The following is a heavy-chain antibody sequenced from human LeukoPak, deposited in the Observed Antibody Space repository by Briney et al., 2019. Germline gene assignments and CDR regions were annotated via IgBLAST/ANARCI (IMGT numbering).Heavy chain of an antibody. CDR1: GGSISSYY. CDR3: ARSEETDGYNPDY. J-gene: IGHJ4*02. V-gene: IGHV4-59*01. Sequence: PSETLSLTCTVSGGSISSYYWGWIRQPPGKGLEWIGYIYYSGSTNYNPSLKSRVTISVDTSKNQFSLKLSSVTAADTAVYYCARSEETDGYNPDYWGQGTLVTVSS. CDR2: IYYSGST. D-gene: IGHD5-24*01.